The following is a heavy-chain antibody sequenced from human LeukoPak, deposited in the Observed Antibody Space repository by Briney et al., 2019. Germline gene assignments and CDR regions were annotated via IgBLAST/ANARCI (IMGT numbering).Heavy chain of an antibody. D-gene: IGHD2-15*01. CDR1: GFTFGDYA. CDR3: TRLEVGANYYYGMDV. J-gene: IGHJ6*02. V-gene: IGHV3-49*03. Sequence: GGSLRLSCTASGFTFGDYAMSWFRQAPGKGLEWVGFIRSKAYGGTTEYAASVKGRFTISRDDSKSIAYLQMNSLKTEDTAVYYCTRLEVGANYYYGMDVWGQGTTVTVSS. CDR2: IRSKAYGGTT.